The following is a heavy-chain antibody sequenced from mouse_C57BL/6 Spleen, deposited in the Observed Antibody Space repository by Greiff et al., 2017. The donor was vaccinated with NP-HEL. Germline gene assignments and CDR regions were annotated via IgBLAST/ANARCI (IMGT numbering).Heavy chain of an antibody. Sequence: EVQLQQSGPELVKPGASVKISCKASGYSFTDYNMNCVKQSNGKSLEWIGVINPNYGTPSYNQKFQGKATLTVDQSSSTAYLTHNSLTSEDSAVYYSAPAYYRNHAFAYWGQGTLVTVSA. CDR2: INPNYGTP. J-gene: IGHJ3*01. CDR3: APAYYRNHAFAY. V-gene: IGHV1-39*01. CDR1: GYSFTDYN. D-gene: IGHD2-5*01.